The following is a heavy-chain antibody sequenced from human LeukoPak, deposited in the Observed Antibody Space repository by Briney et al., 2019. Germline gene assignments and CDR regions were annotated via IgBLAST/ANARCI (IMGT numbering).Heavy chain of an antibody. V-gene: IGHV3-21*04. CDR2: ISSSSSYI. J-gene: IGHJ1*01. D-gene: IGHD4-17*01. CDR1: GFTFSSHS. CDR3: AKDPSDYGDYVNYFQH. Sequence: GGSLRLSCAASGFTFSSHSMNWVRQAPGKGLEWVSSISSSSSYIYYADSVKGRFTISRDNSKNTLYLQMNSLRAEDTAVYYCAKDPSDYGDYVNYFQHWGQGTLVTVSS.